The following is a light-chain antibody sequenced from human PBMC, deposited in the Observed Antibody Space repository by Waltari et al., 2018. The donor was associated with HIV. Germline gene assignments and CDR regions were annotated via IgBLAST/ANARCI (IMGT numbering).Light chain of an antibody. CDR3: GTWDNSLSGSV. CDR1: SSNIGDNY. J-gene: IGLJ1*01. V-gene: IGLV1-51*02. CDR2: EDN. Sequence: QSVLTQPPSVSAAPGQNVTISCSGSSSNIGDNYVAWYHQVPGTAPNILNYEDNKRASGTPDRFSGSKSGTSATLGITGRQTGDEADYYCGTWDNSLSGSVFGTGTKVTVL.